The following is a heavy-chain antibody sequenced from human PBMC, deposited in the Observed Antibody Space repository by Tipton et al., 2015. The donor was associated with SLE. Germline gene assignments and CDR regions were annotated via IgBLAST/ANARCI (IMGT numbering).Heavy chain of an antibody. J-gene: IGHJ4*02. CDR3: TKRGYSNFFDY. D-gene: IGHD4-11*01. CDR2: ISGSGGST. Sequence: SLRLSCAASGFTVSSNYMSWVRQAPGKGLEWVSAISGSGGSTYYADSVKGRFTISRDNSKNTLYLQMNSLRAEDTAVYYCTKRGYSNFFDYWGQGTLVTVSS. V-gene: IGHV3-23*01. CDR1: GFTVSSNY.